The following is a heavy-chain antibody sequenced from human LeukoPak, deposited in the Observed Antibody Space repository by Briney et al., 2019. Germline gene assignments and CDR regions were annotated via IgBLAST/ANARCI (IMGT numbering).Heavy chain of an antibody. V-gene: IGHV4-39*01. Sequence: PSETLSLTCTVSGGSISSSSYYWGWIRQPPGKGLEWIASIYYSGSTYYNPSLKSRVTISVDTSKNQFSLKLSSVTAADTAVYYCARHSADSSGYYYPEYFQHWGQGTLVTVSS. D-gene: IGHD3-22*01. CDR2: IYYSGST. CDR1: GGSISSSSYY. CDR3: ARHSADSSGYYYPEYFQH. J-gene: IGHJ1*01.